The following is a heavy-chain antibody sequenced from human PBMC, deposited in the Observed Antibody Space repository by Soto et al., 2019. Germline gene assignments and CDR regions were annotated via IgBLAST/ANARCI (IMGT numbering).Heavy chain of an antibody. CDR1: GFTFSSYA. V-gene: IGHV3-23*01. CDR3: ARHPSAYNYCYAYY. CDR2: ISGNGLST. Sequence: GGSLRLSCAASGFTFSSYAMSWVRQAPGKGLEWVSAISGNGLSTYYTDSVKGRFTISRANSKNTLYLQMNSLRAEGTAVYYCARHPSAYNYCYAYYCGQGTLVTVSS. D-gene: IGHD5-18*01. J-gene: IGHJ4*02.